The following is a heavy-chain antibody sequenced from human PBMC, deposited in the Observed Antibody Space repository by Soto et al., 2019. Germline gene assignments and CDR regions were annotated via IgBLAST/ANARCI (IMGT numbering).Heavy chain of an antibody. J-gene: IGHJ6*02. CDR2: INGDATST. D-gene: IGHD1-1*01. V-gene: IGHV3-74*01. CDR3: ARGVIAAETGVYYYGIYL. Sequence: GGSLRLSCAASGFTLNNYWMHWVRQAPGMGLVWVSRINGDATSTSYADSVKGRFTISRDSARNTLYLQMNSLRAEDTALYYCARGVIAAETGVYYYGIYLRAQGSTVIVSS. CDR1: GFTLNNYW.